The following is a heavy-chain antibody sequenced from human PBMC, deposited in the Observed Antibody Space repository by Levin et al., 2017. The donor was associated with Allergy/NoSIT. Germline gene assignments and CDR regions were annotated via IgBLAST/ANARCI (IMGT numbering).Heavy chain of an antibody. CDR1: GFIFSTYG. V-gene: IGHV3-48*04. D-gene: IGHD2-21*01. CDR3: VRGVVDY. J-gene: IGHJ4*02. CDR2: ITNSGTPV. Sequence: PGGSLRLSCAASGFIFSTYGMNWVRQAPDKGLEWVAHITNSGTPVYYGDSVRGQFTISRDNANGLLYLQMNSLRAEDTAVYYCVRGVVDYWGQGTLVTVSS.